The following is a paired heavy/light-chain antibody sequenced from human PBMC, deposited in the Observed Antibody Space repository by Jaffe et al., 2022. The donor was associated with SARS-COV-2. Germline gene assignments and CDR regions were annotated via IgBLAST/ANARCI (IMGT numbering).Heavy chain of an antibody. J-gene: IGHJ1*01. V-gene: IGHV3-53*01. CDR2: ISSGGST. CDR3: AGDGTNFLH. CDR1: GFTVSSNF. Sequence: EVQLAESGGGLIQPGGSLRLSCSVSGFTVSSNFMSWVRQAPGKGLEWVSGISSGGSTYYADSVKGRSTISSDNSKNILYFQLNSLRVEDTALYYCAGDGTNFLHWGQGALVTVSS.
Light chain of an antibody. J-gene: IGKJ4*01. CDR2: KAS. Sequence: DIHMTQSPSTLSASVGDRVAITCRASQSVTPWVAWYQQKPGKAPNLLIYKASSLAGGVPSRFSGSESGTEFTLTISSLQPDDFASYYCQQYSSFPLTFGGGTKVEIK. CDR3: QQYSSFPLT. CDR1: QSVTPW. V-gene: IGKV1-5*03.